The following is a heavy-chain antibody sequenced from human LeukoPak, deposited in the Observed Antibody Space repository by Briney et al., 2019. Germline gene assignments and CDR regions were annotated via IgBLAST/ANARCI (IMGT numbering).Heavy chain of an antibody. D-gene: IGHD3-22*01. CDR1: GFTFSSYA. CDR3: VRTPYYNDTSGYYIPGGMDV. CDR2: ISTGGTTI. J-gene: IGHJ6*02. V-gene: IGHV3-48*04. Sequence: GRSLRLSCAASGFTFSSYAMHWVRQAPGKGLEWVSDISTGGTTIYYADSVKGRFAISRDNAKSSLYLQINSLTAEDTAVYYCVRTPYYNDTSGYYIPGGMDVWGQGTTVTVTS.